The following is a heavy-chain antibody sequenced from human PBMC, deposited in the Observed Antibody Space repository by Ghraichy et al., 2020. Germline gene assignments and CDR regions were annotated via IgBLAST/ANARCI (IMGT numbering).Heavy chain of an antibody. J-gene: IGHJ6*02. CDR3: ARGSRVVRFFYYDGMDV. CDR2: ITSSSRRI. CDR1: GFTFGGYG. V-gene: IGHV3-48*02. Sequence: GGSLRLSCVGSGFTFGGYGMNWVRQSPGKGLEWVSYITSSSRRIFYADSVKGRFTISRDNAKNSLSLQMNSLRDEDTAVYYCARGSRVVRFFYYDGMDVWGQGNTVTVSS. D-gene: IGHD4-23*01.